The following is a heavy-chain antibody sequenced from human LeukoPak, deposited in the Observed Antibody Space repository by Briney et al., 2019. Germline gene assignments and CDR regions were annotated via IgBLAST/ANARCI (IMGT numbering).Heavy chain of an antibody. Sequence: GGSLRLSCAASGFRIQMSWVRQAPGKGLEWVSMTHGDGSTNYADSVKGRFTISRDNSKNTMYLQINSLSVEDTAVYYCASGCNRVFDYWGQGTLVTVSS. CDR2: THGDGST. J-gene: IGHJ4*02. D-gene: IGHD2-2*03. CDR3: ASGCNRVFDY. V-gene: IGHV3-53*01. CDR1: GFRIQ.